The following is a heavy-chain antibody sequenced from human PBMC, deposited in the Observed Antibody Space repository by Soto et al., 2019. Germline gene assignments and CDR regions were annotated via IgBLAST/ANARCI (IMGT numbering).Heavy chain of an antibody. V-gene: IGHV5-51*01. CDR2: IYPGDSDT. CDR1: GYSFTSYW. CDR3: ARRAYSGYDSEFDY. D-gene: IGHD5-12*01. Sequence: GESLKISCNGSGYSFTSYWIGLVRPMPGKGLEWMGIIYPGDSDTRYSPSFQGQVTISADKSISTAYLQWSSLKASDTAMYYCARRAYSGYDSEFDYWGQGTLVTVSS. J-gene: IGHJ4*02.